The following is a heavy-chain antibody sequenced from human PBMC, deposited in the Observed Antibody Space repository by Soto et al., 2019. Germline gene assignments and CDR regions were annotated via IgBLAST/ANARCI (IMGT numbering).Heavy chain of an antibody. J-gene: IGHJ6*02. Sequence: QTLSLTCAISGDSVSSNSAAWNWIRQSPSRGLEWLGRTYYRSKWYNDYAVSVKSRITINPDTSKNQFSLQLNSVTPEDTAVYYCARDRRITIFGVAADYYYYGMDVWGQGTTVTVSS. CDR2: TYYRSKWYN. V-gene: IGHV6-1*01. CDR3: ARDRRITIFGVAADYYYYGMDV. CDR1: GDSVSSNSAA. D-gene: IGHD3-3*01.